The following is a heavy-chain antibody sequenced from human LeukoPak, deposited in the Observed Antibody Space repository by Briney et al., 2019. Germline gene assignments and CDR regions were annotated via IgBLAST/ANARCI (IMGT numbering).Heavy chain of an antibody. CDR3: ARDLEVAGYYYYYGMDV. V-gene: IGHV1-2*02. J-gene: IGHJ6*02. D-gene: IGHD6-19*01. Sequence: ASVTVSCKASGYTFTGYYMHWVRQAPGQGLEWMRWINPNSGGTNYAQRFQGRVTMNRDTSISTAYMELSRLRSDDTAVYYCARDLEVAGYYYYYGMDVWGQGTTVTVSS. CDR2: INPNSGGT. CDR1: GYTFTGYY.